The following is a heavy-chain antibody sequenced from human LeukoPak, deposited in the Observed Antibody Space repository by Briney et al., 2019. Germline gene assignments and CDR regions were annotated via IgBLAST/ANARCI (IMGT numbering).Heavy chain of an antibody. D-gene: IGHD6-13*01. J-gene: IGHJ4*02. CDR1: GFTFHTYG. Sequence: PGGSLRLSCAASGFTFHTYGMHWVRQAPGKGLEYVSGISPDGGTTYYAKSVKGRFTISRDNSKSMMYLQMGSLTADDMAVYYCARGAQLTDYWGQGTLVTVSS. CDR3: ARGAQLTDY. V-gene: IGHV3-64*01. CDR2: ISPDGGTT.